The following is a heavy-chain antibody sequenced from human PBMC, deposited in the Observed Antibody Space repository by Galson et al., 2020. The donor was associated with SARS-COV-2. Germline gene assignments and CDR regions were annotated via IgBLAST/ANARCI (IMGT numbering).Heavy chain of an antibody. CDR3: ARDRGYGGGWGVWYYYYGMDV. J-gene: IGHJ6*02. CDR1: GGSISSYY. D-gene: IGHD4-17*01. V-gene: IGHV4-59*01. Sequence: ETSETLSLTCTVSGGSISSYYWSWIRQPPGKGLEWIGYIYYSGSTNYNPSLKSRVTISVDTSKNQFSLKLSSVTAADTAVYYCARDRGYGGGWGVWYYYYGMDVLGQGTTVTVSS. CDR2: IYYSGST.